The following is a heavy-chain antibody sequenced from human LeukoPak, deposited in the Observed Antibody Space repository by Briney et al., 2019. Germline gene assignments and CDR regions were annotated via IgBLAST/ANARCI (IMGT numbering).Heavy chain of an antibody. CDR2: INHSGST. Sequence: PSETLSLTCTVSGGSISSGGYLWSWVRQHPGKGLEWIGEINHSGSTNYNPSLKSRVTISVDTSKNQFSLKLSSVTAADTAVYYCARGNGWGIDYWGQGTLVTVSS. J-gene: IGHJ4*02. D-gene: IGHD6-19*01. CDR1: GGSISSGGYL. CDR3: ARGNGWGIDY. V-gene: IGHV4-31*03.